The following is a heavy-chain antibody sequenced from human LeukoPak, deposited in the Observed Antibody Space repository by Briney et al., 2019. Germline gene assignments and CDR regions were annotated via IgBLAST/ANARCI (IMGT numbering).Heavy chain of an antibody. CDR3: AKAWGYYDSSGYYYNGGDYSDY. CDR2: ISGSGGST. CDR1: GFTFSSYA. Sequence: PGGSLRLSCAASGFTFSSYAMSWVRQAPGKGLEWVSAISGSGGSTYYADSVKGRFTISRDNSKNTLYLQMNSLRAEDTAVYYCAKAWGYYDSSGYYYNGGDYSDYWGQGTLVTVSS. V-gene: IGHV3-23*01. D-gene: IGHD3-22*01. J-gene: IGHJ4*02.